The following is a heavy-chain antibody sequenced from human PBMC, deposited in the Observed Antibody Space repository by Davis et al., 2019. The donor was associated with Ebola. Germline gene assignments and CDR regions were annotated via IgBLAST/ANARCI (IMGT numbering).Heavy chain of an antibody. CDR3: ARGRAISDY. CDR2: INTNTGNP. Sequence: ASVKVSCKASGYTFTSYGISWVRQAPEQGLEWMGWINTNTGNPTYAQGFTGRFVFSLDTSVSTAYLQISSLKAEDTAVYYCARGRAISDYWGRGTLVTVSS. V-gene: IGHV7-4-1*02. CDR1: GYTFTSYG. J-gene: IGHJ2*01. D-gene: IGHD3/OR15-3a*01.